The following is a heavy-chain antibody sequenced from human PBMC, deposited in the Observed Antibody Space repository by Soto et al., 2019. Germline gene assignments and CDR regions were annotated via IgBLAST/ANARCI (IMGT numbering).Heavy chain of an antibody. J-gene: IGHJ4*02. CDR3: ATGYYYDSSGYYPLDY. Sequence: GASVKVSCKASGGTFSSYAISWVRQAPGQGLERMGGIIPIFGTANYAQKFQGRVTITADESTSTAYMELSSLRSEDTAVYYCATGYYYDSSGYYPLDYWGQGTLVTVSS. V-gene: IGHV1-69*13. D-gene: IGHD3-22*01. CDR1: GGTFSSYA. CDR2: IIPIFGTA.